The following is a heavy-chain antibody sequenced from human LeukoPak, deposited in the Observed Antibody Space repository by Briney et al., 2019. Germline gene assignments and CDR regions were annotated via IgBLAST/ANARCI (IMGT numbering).Heavy chain of an antibody. Sequence: SETLSLTCTVSGDSISRRSFYWGWIRQPPGKGLEWIGSIYYSGSTYYNPSLKSRVTISVDTSKNQFSLKLSSVTAADTAVYYCARGGWLVRYYFDYWGQGTLVTVSS. CDR1: GDSISRRSFY. V-gene: IGHV4-39*01. D-gene: IGHD6-19*01. CDR2: IYYSGST. CDR3: ARGGWLVRYYFDY. J-gene: IGHJ4*02.